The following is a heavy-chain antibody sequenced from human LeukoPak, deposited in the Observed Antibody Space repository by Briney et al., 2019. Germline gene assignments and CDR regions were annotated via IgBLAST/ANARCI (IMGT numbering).Heavy chain of an antibody. CDR2: ISYDGNDK. Sequence: GGSLRLFCAASGFIFSNDGMHWVRQAPGKGLEWVAGISYDGNDKYYADSVKGRFTISRDNSMSALFLQMNSPTSDDTAVYYCAKVRGPILGYFDFWGQGTLVIVSS. CDR1: GFIFSNDG. CDR3: AKVRGPILGYFDF. V-gene: IGHV3-30*18. D-gene: IGHD2-15*01. J-gene: IGHJ4*02.